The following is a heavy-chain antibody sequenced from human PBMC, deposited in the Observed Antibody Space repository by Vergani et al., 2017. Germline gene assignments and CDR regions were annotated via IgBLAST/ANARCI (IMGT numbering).Heavy chain of an antibody. V-gene: IGHV3-21*01. D-gene: IGHD6-19*01. CDR1: GFTFSSYS. CDR2: ISSSSSYI. J-gene: IGHJ4*02. CDR3: ARDLMDSGWYY. Sequence: EVQLVESGGGLVKPGGSLRLSCAASGFTFSSYSMNWVRQAPGKGLEWVSSISSSSSYIYYADSVKGRFTISRDNAKNSLYLQMNSLSAEDTAVYYCARDLMDSGWYYWGQGTLVTVSS.